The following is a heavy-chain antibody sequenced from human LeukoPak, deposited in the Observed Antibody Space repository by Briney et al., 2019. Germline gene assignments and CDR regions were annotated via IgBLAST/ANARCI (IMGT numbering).Heavy chain of an antibody. D-gene: IGHD3-9*01. V-gene: IGHV4-59*01. CDR1: GGSISSYY. CDR3: ARTGGLRYFDWLYAFDY. Sequence: SETLSLTCTVSGGSISSYYWSWIRQPPGKGLEWIGYIYYSGSTNYNPSLKSRVTISVDTSKNQFSLKLSSVTAADTAVYYCARTGGLRYFDWLYAFDYWGQGTLVTVSS. J-gene: IGHJ4*02. CDR2: IYYSGST.